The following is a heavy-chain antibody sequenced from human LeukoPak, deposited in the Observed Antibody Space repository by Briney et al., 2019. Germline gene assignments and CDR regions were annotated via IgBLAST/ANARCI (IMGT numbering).Heavy chain of an antibody. J-gene: IGHJ4*02. CDR1: GFTFSSYA. CDR2: ISGSGGNT. Sequence: GGSLRLSCAASGFTFSSYAMSWVRQAPGKGLEWVSAISGSGGNTHYADTVKGRFTISRDNSKNTLYLQMNSLRAEDTAVYYCAKDQGYSGSNYLVYWGQGTLVTVSS. D-gene: IGHD1-26*01. CDR3: AKDQGYSGSNYLVY. V-gene: IGHV3-23*01.